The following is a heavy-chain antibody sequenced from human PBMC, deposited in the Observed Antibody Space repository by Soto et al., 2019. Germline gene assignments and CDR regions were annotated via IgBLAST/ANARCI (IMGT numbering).Heavy chain of an antibody. CDR2: IYSGGST. J-gene: IGHJ4*02. CDR1: GFTVSSNY. V-gene: IGHV3-66*01. Sequence: EVQLVESGGGLVQPGGSLRLSCAASGFTVSSNYMSWVRQAPGKGLEWVSVIYSGGSTYYADSVKGRFTISRDNSKNTLYLQMNSLRAADTAVYYCARESRFKKAAAGWYYWGQGTLVTVSS. CDR3: ARESRFKKAAAGWYY. D-gene: IGHD6-13*01.